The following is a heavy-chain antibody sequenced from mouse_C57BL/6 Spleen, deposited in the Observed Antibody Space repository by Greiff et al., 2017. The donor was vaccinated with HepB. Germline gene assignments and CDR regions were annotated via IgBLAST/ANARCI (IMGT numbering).Heavy chain of an antibody. CDR3: ARGGYSGSNAMDY. V-gene: IGHV1-53*01. CDR2: INPSNGGT. Sequence: QVQLQQPGTELVKPGASVKLSCKASGYTFTSYWMHWVKQRPGQGLEWIGNINPSNGGTNYNEKFKSKATLTVDKYSSTAYMQLSSLTSEDSAVYYCARGGYSGSNAMDYWGQGTSVTVSS. J-gene: IGHJ4*01. CDR1: GYTFTSYW. D-gene: IGHD1-1*01.